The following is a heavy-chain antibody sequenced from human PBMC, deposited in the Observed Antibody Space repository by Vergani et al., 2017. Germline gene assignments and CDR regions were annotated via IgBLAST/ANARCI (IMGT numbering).Heavy chain of an antibody. Sequence: QVQLLESGPGLLKPSETLTLSCSVSGYSITSGYYWGWIRQPPGRGLEGIGSIYHTGSAYYNPSLKSRVTVSVDTSMNQVSLKLNSVTAADTAVYYCVRTVALXFGETKDGGWFDPWGQGTLVTVTS. J-gene: IGHJ5*02. D-gene: IGHD3-10*01. CDR1: GYSITSGYY. CDR2: IYHTGSA. V-gene: IGHV4-38-2*01. CDR3: VRTVALXFGETKDGGWFDP.